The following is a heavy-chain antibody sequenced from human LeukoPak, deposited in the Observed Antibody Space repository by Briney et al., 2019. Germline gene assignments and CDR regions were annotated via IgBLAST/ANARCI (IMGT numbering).Heavy chain of an antibody. D-gene: IGHD1-26*01. V-gene: IGHV3-23*01. CDR1: GFTFSSYA. Sequence: PAGGSLRLSCAASGFTFSSYAMSRVRQAPGKGLEWVSAISGSGGSTYYADSVKGRFIISRDNSKNTLYLQMNSLRAEDTAVYYCAKALIEWELLAAFDIWGQGTMVTVSS. CDR3: AKALIEWELLAAFDI. J-gene: IGHJ3*02. CDR2: ISGSGGST.